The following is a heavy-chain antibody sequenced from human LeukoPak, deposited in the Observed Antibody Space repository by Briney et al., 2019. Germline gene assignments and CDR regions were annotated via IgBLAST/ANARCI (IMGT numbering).Heavy chain of an antibody. J-gene: IGHJ4*02. CDR3: ARGRDGYNRVDH. CDR2: ISSGSSYI. CDR1: GFTFSSYS. D-gene: IGHD5-24*01. Sequence: GGSLRLSCAASGFTFSSYSMNWVRQAPGKGLEWVSTISSGSSYIYYADSVKGRFTISRDNAKNSLCLQMNSLRAEDTAVYYCARGRDGYNRVDHWGQGTLVTVSS. V-gene: IGHV3-21*01.